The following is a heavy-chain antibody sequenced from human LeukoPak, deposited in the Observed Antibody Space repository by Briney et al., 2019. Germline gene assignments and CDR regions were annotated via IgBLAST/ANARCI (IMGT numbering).Heavy chain of an antibody. CDR2: MNPNSGNT. Sequence: GASVKVSCKASGYTFTSYDINWVRQATGQGLEWMGWMNPNSGNTGYAQKFQGRVTMTRNTSISTAYMELSSLTSEDTAVYYCATTGLPRGGGWFDPWGQGTLVTVSS. V-gene: IGHV1-8*01. CDR1: GYTFTSYD. J-gene: IGHJ5*02. D-gene: IGHD1-14*01. CDR3: ATTGLPRGGGWFDP.